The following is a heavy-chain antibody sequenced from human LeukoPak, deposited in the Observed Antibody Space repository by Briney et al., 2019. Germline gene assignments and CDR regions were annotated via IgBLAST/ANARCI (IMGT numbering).Heavy chain of an antibody. J-gene: IGHJ6*03. CDR2: INSDGSST. V-gene: IGHV3-74*01. Sequence: PGGSLRLSCAASGFTFSSYWMHWVRQAPGKGLVRVSRINSDGSSTNYADSVKGRFTISRDNAKNTLYLQMNSLRAEDTAVYFCARDSLHYYYYMDVWGKGTTVTVSS. CDR1: GFTFSSYW. CDR3: ARDSLHYYYYMDV. D-gene: IGHD4-11*01.